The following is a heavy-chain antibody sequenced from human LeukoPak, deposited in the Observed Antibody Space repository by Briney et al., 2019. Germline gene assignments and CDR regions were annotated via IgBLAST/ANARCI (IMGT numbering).Heavy chain of an antibody. CDR3: ASYDTVNGYYYYYYGMDV. V-gene: IGHV1-69*13. D-gene: IGHD4-11*01. J-gene: IGHJ6*02. Sequence: SVKVSCKASGGTFSSYAISWVRQAPGQGLEWMGGIIPIFGTANYAQKFQGRVTITADESTSTAYMELSSLRSEDTAVYYCASYDTVNGYYYYYYGMDVWGQGTTVTVSS. CDR1: GGTFSSYA. CDR2: IIPIFGTA.